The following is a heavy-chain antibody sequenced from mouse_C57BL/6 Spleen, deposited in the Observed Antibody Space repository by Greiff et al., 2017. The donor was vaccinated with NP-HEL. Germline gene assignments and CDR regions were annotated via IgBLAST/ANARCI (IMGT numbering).Heavy chain of an antibody. CDR2: ISYDGSN. CDR3: ARGGIYYGSSSFDY. D-gene: IGHD1-1*01. CDR1: GYSITSGYY. Sequence: EVKLQESGPGLVKPSQSLSLTCSVTGYSITSGYYWNWIRQFPGNKLEWLGYISYDGSNNYNPSLKNRISITRDTSKNQFFLKLNSVTTEDTATYYCARGGIYYGSSSFDYWGQGTTLTVSS. V-gene: IGHV3-6*01. J-gene: IGHJ2*01.